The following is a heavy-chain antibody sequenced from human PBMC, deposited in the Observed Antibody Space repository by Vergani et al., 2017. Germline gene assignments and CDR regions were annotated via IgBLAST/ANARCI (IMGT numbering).Heavy chain of an antibody. CDR3: ARISGGSAPYLHY. Sequence: EQLVESGGGMVQPGGSLRLSCAASGFTFGDYYMAWIRLAPGKGLDWVASIKRDGTETFYVDSVKGRFTISRDNAKTTLYLQMNSLRDEDRGVYYCARISGGSAPYLHYWGQGTLVTVAS. CDR2: IKRDGTET. D-gene: IGHD2-15*01. V-gene: IGHV3-7*01. CDR1: GFTFGDYY. J-gene: IGHJ1*01.